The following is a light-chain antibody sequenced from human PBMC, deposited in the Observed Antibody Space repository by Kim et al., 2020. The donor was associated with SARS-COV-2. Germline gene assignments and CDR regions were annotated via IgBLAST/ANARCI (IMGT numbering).Light chain of an antibody. J-gene: IGKJ4*01. V-gene: IGKV1-39*01. CDR1: QSISTY. Sequence: DIQMTQSPSSLAASVGDRVTIACRASQSISTYLNWYQQKPGKAPKLLIYAASSLQSGVPSRFSGSGSGTDFTLTISSLQLEDFATYYCQQRHTTPLLTFGGGTKLEI. CDR2: AAS. CDR3: QQRHTTPLLT.